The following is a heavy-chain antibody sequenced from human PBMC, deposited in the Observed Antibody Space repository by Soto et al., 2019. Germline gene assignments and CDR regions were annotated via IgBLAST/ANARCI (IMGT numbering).Heavy chain of an antibody. Sequence: QVQLAQSGAEVKKPGSSVRVSCKASGRTFGSDTFSWVRQAPGQGLEWMGRIIPILGVPTYAHKFQGRVTITADKSTSTAYMELSSLRSEDTAVYYCARDLRGREYYYMDVWGKGTTVTVSS. D-gene: IGHD3-10*01. CDR1: GRTFGSDT. V-gene: IGHV1-69*08. J-gene: IGHJ6*03. CDR3: ARDLRGREYYYMDV. CDR2: IIPILGVP.